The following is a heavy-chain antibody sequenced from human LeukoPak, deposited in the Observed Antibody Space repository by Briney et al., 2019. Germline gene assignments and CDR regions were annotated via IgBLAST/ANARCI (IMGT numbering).Heavy chain of an antibody. D-gene: IGHD1/OR15-1a*01. J-gene: IGHJ3*02. CDR2: IKPDGSAG. V-gene: IGHV3-7*01. Sequence: PGGSLRLSCAASGFSFSIFWMTWVRQAPGKGLEWVANIKPDGSAGYYVDSVKGRFTISRDNAKNSLYLQMNTLRDEDTAVHFCGREGRNMGAFDIWGQGTMVTVSS. CDR1: GFSFSIFW. CDR3: GREGRNMGAFDI.